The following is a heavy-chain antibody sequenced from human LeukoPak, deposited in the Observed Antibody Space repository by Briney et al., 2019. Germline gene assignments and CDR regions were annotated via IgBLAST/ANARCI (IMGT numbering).Heavy chain of an antibody. J-gene: IGHJ5*02. CDR3: ARGRKTTVTLGFDP. D-gene: IGHD4-11*01. CDR1: GGSFSGYY. CDR2: INHSGST. V-gene: IGHV4-34*01. Sequence: SETLSLTCAVYGGSFSGYYWSWIRQPPGKGLEWIGEINHSGSTNYNPSLKSRVTISVDTSKNQFSLKLSSVTAADTAVYYCARGRKTTVTLGFDPWGQGTLVTVSS.